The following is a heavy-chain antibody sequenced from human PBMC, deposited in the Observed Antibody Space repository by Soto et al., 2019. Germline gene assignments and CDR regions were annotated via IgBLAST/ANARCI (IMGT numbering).Heavy chain of an antibody. J-gene: IGHJ6*02. CDR3: AKDHLSMDV. Sequence: PGGSLRLSCAASGFTFSSYGMHWVRQAPGKGLEWVAVISYDGSNKYYADSVKGRFTISRDNSKNTLYLQMNSLRAEDTAVYYCAKDHLSMDVWGQGTTVTVSS. CDR2: ISYDGSNK. V-gene: IGHV3-30*18. CDR1: GFTFSSYG.